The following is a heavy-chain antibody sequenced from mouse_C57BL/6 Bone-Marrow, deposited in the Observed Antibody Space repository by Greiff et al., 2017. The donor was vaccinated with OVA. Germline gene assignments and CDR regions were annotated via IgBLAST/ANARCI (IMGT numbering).Heavy chain of an antibody. CDR3: ARSPYGYAMDD. V-gene: IGHV5-12*01. J-gene: IGHJ4*01. CDR2: ISNGGGST. CDR1: GFTFTDYY. Sequence: EVQLVESGGGLVQPGGSLKLSCAASGFTFTDYYMYWVRQTPEKRLEWVAYISNGGGSTYYPDTVKGRCTISRDNATNTLYLQMSRLKSEDTAMYYCARSPYGYAMDDWGQGTSVTVSS. D-gene: IGHD1-1*02.